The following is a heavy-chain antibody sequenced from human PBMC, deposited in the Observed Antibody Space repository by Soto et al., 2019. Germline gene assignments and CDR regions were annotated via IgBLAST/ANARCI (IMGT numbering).Heavy chain of an antibody. D-gene: IGHD1-1*01. V-gene: IGHV3-11*05. CDR1: GFSFSDYY. J-gene: IGHJ4*02. CDR3: AGEGTIPGRALRY. Sequence: QVQLVESGGGLVEPGGSLRLSCAAAGFSFSDYYMTWIRQAPGKGLEWVSHINTMSTSTNYADSVKGRFTISRDNAKNSLYVQMNSLRAEDTAVYYCAGEGTIPGRALRYWGEGTLVTVSS. CDR2: INTMSTST.